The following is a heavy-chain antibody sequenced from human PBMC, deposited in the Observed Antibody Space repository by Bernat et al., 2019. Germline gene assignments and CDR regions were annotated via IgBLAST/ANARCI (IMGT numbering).Heavy chain of an antibody. V-gene: IGHV3-11*05. Sequence: QVQLVESGGGLVKPGGSLRLSCAASGFTFSDYYMSWIRQAPGKGLEWVSYISSSSSYTNYADSVKGRFTISRDNAKNSLYLQMNSLRAEDTAVYYCARGDVEMATIFDYWGQGTLVTASS. J-gene: IGHJ4*02. D-gene: IGHD5-12*01. CDR3: ARGDVEMATIFDY. CDR2: ISSSSSYT. CDR1: GFTFSDYY.